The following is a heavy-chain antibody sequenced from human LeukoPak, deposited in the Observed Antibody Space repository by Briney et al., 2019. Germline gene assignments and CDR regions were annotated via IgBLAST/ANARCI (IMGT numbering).Heavy chain of an antibody. V-gene: IGHV4-39*01. CDR2: FYYNGSP. Sequence: PSETLSLTCSVSGGSITSTDFWWGWIRQPPGKGLEWITNFYYNGSPYNNPSLEGRVTISVAASKNQFSLKLSSVTAADTAIYYCARRGQRSAWSFDYWGQGTLVTVSS. J-gene: IGHJ4*02. CDR3: ARRGQRSAWSFDY. D-gene: IGHD3-3*01. CDR1: GGSITSTDFW.